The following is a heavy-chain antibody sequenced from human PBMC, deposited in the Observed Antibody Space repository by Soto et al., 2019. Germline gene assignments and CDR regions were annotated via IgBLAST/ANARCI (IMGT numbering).Heavy chain of an antibody. CDR3: ARDLFPLYSGYDFPYFDY. Sequence: QVQLVQSGAEVKKPGSSVKVSCKASGGTFSSYTISWVRQAPGQGLEWMGRIIPILGIANYAQKFQGRVTITADKSTSTGHMELSSLRSEDTAVYYCARDLFPLYSGYDFPYFDYWGPGTLVNVSS. CDR1: GGTFSSYT. CDR2: IIPILGIA. D-gene: IGHD5-12*01. J-gene: IGHJ4*02. V-gene: IGHV1-69*08.